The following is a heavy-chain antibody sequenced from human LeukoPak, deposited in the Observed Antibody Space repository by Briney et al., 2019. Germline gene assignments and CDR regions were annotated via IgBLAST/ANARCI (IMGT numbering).Heavy chain of an antibody. V-gene: IGHV3-23*01. Sequence: PGGSLRLSCAASGFTFSSYAMNWVRQAPGKGLEWVSAISGTGGRTYYADSVKGRFTISRDNSKDTLFLHMNSLRGDDTAVYYCAKDRLSGWYFDFWGQGTLVTVSS. CDR2: ISGTGGRT. CDR1: GFTFSSYA. CDR3: AKDRLSGWYFDF. J-gene: IGHJ4*02. D-gene: IGHD6-19*01.